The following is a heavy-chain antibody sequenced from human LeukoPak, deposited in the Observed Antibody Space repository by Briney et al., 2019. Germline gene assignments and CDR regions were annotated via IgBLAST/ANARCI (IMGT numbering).Heavy chain of an antibody. CDR3: ARDSNYGSGTYVY. D-gene: IGHD3-10*01. J-gene: IGHJ4*02. CDR1: GFTFSSYS. V-gene: IGHV3-21*01. CDR2: ISSSSSYI. Sequence: PGGSLRLSCAASGFTFSSYSMNWVRQAPGKGLEWVSSISSSSSYIYYADSVKGRFTISRDNAKNSLYLQMNSLRAEDTAVYYCARDSNYGSGTYVYWGQGTLVTVSS.